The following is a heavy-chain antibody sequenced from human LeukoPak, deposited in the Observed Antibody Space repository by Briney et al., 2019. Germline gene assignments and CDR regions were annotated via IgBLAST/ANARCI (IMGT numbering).Heavy chain of an antibody. D-gene: IGHD3-3*01. Sequence: GASVKVSCKASGYTFTSYAMNWVRQAPGQGLEWMGWINTNTGNPTYAQGFTGRFVFSLDTSVSTAYLQISSLKAEDTAVYYCARDIYDFWSGYSLNGATCFDYWGQGTLVTVSS. CDR1: GYTFTSYA. J-gene: IGHJ4*02. CDR3: ARDIYDFWSGYSLNGATCFDY. CDR2: INTNTGNP. V-gene: IGHV7-4-1*02.